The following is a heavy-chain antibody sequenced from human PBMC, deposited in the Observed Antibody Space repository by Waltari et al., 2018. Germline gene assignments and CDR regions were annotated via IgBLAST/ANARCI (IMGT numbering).Heavy chain of an antibody. Sequence: EVQLLESGGGLVQPGGSLRLSCAASGFTFSSYAMRWVRQAPGKGLEWVSAISGSGGSTYYADSVKGRFTISRDNSKNTLYLQMNSLRAEDTAVYYCARDRVYGSGSGLLDYWGQGTLVTVSS. J-gene: IGHJ4*02. CDR3: ARDRVYGSGSGLLDY. CDR2: ISGSGGST. V-gene: IGHV3-23*01. CDR1: GFTFSSYA. D-gene: IGHD3-10*01.